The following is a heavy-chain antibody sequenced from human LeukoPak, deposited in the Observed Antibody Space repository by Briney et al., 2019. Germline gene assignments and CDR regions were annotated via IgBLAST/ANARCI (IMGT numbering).Heavy chain of an antibody. CDR3: ARLDGYWESSGYNPYYFDY. CDR2: IHARGSET. Sequence: GESLKTSCKASGYTFRNYWIGWVRQMPGKGLEWMGIIHARGSETRYSPSFQGQVTISVDTSMSAAYLRWSSLKASDTDIYFCARLDGYWESSGYNPYYFDYWGQGTLLSVSS. D-gene: IGHD2-15*01. J-gene: IGHJ4*02. V-gene: IGHV5-51*01. CDR1: GYTFRNYW.